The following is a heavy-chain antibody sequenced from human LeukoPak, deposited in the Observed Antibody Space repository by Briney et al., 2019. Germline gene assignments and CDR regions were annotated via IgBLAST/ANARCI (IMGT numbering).Heavy chain of an antibody. D-gene: IGHD3-10*01. Sequence: GGSLRLSCAASGFTFSSYAMSWVRQAPGKGLEWVSAISGSGGSTYYADSVKGRFTISRDNSKNTLYLQMNSLRAEDTAVYYCAMSGVREDYFDYWGQGTLVTVSS. J-gene: IGHJ4*02. V-gene: IGHV3-23*01. CDR3: AMSGVREDYFDY. CDR1: GFTFSSYA. CDR2: ISGSGGST.